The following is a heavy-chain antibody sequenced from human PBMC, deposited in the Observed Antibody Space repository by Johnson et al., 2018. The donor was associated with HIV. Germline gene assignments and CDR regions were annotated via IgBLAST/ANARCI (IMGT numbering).Heavy chain of an antibody. Sequence: VQLVESGGGLVQPGGSLRLSCAASGFTFNSYAMNWVRQAPGKVLEWVSGISGGGSGTYYADSVKGRFTISRDNSKNTLYLQMNSLRAEDTAVYYCARDVRSGWHQGRDAFDICGQGTMVTVSS. V-gene: IGHV3-23*04. CDR1: GFTFNSYA. CDR2: ISGGGSGT. D-gene: IGHD6-19*01. CDR3: ARDVRSGWHQGRDAFDI. J-gene: IGHJ3*02.